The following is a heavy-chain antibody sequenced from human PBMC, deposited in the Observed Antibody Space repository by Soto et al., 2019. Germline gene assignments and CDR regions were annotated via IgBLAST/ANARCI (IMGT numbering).Heavy chain of an antibody. CDR3: AKEGGTYLMGYYFDY. CDR1: GFTFSTYA. V-gene: IGHV3-23*01. CDR2: ISGSGGGT. D-gene: IGHD1-26*01. J-gene: IGHJ4*02. Sequence: EVQLLESGGGFVQPGGSLRLSCAASGFTFSTYAMSWVRQAPGKGLEWVSSISGSGGGTYYTDSVKGRFTISRDNPKITLYLQMNSLRAEDTAIYYCAKEGGTYLMGYYFDYWGQGTLVTVSS.